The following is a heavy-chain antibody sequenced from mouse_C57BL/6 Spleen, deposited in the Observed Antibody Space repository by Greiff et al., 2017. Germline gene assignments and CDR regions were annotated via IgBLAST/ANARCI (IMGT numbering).Heavy chain of an antibody. J-gene: IGHJ2*01. Sequence: DVQLVESGEGLVKPGGSLKLSCAASGFTFSSYAMSWVRQTPEKRLEWVAYISSGGDYIYYADTVKGRFTISRDNARNTLYLQMSSLKSEDTAMYYCTTYGNWNYFDYWGQGTTLTVSS. CDR3: TTYGNWNYFDY. CDR2: ISSGGDYI. CDR1: GFTFSSYA. V-gene: IGHV5-9-1*02. D-gene: IGHD2-1*01.